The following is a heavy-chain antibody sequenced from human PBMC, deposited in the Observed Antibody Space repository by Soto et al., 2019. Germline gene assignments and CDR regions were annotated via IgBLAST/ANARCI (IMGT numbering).Heavy chain of an antibody. CDR2: ISASNGKT. CDR1: GYTFSSHG. D-gene: IGHD2-15*01. CDR3: ARDDPDIVWFLDH. Sequence: QVQLVQSGAEVKKPGASVKVSCKASGYTFSSHGISWVRQAPGQGLEWVGWISASNGKTFYVQKRQGRVTLPTDTSTSTVYMDLRSLTSDDTAVSYCARDDPDIVWFLDHWGPGTLVIVSS. J-gene: IGHJ4*01. V-gene: IGHV1-18*04.